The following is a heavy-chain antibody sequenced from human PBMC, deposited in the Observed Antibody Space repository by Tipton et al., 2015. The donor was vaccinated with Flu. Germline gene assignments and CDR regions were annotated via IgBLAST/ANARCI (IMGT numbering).Heavy chain of an antibody. J-gene: IGHJ4*02. CDR2: IKQDGSET. CDR3: ARGDGFYYGSGAYYVFDY. V-gene: IGHV3-7*01. CDR1: GFIFGDYG. Sequence: SLRLSCKGSGFIFGDYGMSWVRQAPGKGLEWVANIKQDGSETYYVDSVKGRFTISRDNAKNSLYLQMNSLRAEDTAVYYCARGDGFYYGSGAYYVFDYWGQGTLVTVSS. D-gene: IGHD3-10*01.